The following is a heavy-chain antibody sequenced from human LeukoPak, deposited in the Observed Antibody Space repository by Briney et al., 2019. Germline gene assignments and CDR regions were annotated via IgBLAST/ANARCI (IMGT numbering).Heavy chain of an antibody. CDR2: SGGSGGST. J-gene: IGHJ4*02. V-gene: IGHV3-23*01. Sequence: PGGSLRLSCAASGFTFSSYAMSWVRQAPGKGLEWVSASGGSGGSTYYADSVKGRSTISRDNSKNTLYLQMNSLRAEDTAVYYCAKGPAFYYDSSGSYFDFWGQGTLVTVSS. CDR3: AKGPAFYYDSSGSYFDF. CDR1: GFTFSSYA. D-gene: IGHD3-22*01.